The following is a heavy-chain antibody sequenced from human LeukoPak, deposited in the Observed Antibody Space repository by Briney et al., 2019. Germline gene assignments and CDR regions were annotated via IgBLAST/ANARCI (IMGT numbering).Heavy chain of an antibody. Sequence: SVKVSCKASGGTFSSYAISWVRQAPGQGLEWMGRIIPIFGTANYAQKFQGRVTITTDESTSTAYMELSSLRSEDTAVYYCARDTTIFGVASYYYMDVWGKGTTVTVSS. CDR2: IIPIFGTA. CDR1: GGTFSSYA. D-gene: IGHD3-3*01. CDR3: ARDTTIFGVASYYYMDV. V-gene: IGHV1-69*05. J-gene: IGHJ6*03.